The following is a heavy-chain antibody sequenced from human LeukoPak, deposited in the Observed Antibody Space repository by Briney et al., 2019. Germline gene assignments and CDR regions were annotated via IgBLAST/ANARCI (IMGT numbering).Heavy chain of an antibody. CDR1: GFTFSSHA. Sequence: PGGSLRLSCAASGFTFSSHAMSWVRQAPGKGLEWVSAISGSGGSTYYADSVKGRFTISRDNSKNTLYLQMNSLRAEDTAVYYCAKVASGVENRGYDSSGYYVAWFDPWGQGTLVTVSS. D-gene: IGHD3-22*01. V-gene: IGHV3-23*01. J-gene: IGHJ5*02. CDR2: ISGSGGST. CDR3: AKVASGVENRGYDSSGYYVAWFDP.